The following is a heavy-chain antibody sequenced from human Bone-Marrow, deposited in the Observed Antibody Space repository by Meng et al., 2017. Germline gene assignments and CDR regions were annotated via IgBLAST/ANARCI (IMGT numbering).Heavy chain of an antibody. D-gene: IGHD6-13*01. J-gene: IGHJ4*02. Sequence: GESLKISCAASGFTFSSYWMRWVRQAPGKGLEWVANIKQDGSEKYYVDSVKGRFTISRDNAKNSLYLQMNSLRAEDTAVYYCARGIAAAYDYWGQGTLVTVSS. CDR3: ARGIAAAYDY. V-gene: IGHV3-7*01. CDR2: IKQDGSEK. CDR1: GFTFSSYW.